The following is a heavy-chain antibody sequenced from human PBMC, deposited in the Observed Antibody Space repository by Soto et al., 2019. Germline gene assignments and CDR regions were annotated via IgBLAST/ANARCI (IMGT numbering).Heavy chain of an antibody. Sequence: EVQLVESGGGLVKPGGSLRLSCAASGFTFSSYSMNWVRQAPGKGLEWVSSISSGSSYIYYADSVKGRFTISRDNAKNSLYLQMNSLRAEDTAVYYCARDGKVGFDYWGQGTLVTVSS. CDR1: GFTFSSYS. J-gene: IGHJ4*02. CDR3: ARDGKVGFDY. CDR2: ISSGSSYI. D-gene: IGHD1-26*01. V-gene: IGHV3-21*01.